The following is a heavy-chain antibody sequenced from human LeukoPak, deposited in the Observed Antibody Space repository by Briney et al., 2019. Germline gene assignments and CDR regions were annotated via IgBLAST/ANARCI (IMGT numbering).Heavy chain of an antibody. CDR1: GITLSNYG. D-gene: IGHD3-10*01. CDR3: AKRGIVIRAVIIIGFHKEAYYFDY. V-gene: IGHV3-23*01. J-gene: IGHJ4*02. CDR2: ISERGGST. Sequence: GGSLRLSCVVSGITLSNYGMSWVRQAPGKGLEWVSGISERGGSTNYADSVKGRFIISRDTSKKTVYLQMTSLRVEDTAVYFCAKRGIVIRAVIIIGFHKEAYYFDYWGQGILVTVSS.